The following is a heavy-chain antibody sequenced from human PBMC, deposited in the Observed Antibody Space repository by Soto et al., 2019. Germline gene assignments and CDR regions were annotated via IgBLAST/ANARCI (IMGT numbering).Heavy chain of an antibody. CDR3: AKDLKAPGGHSGTLNYYYGMDV. D-gene: IGHD1-26*01. CDR2: ISYDGFIK. CDR1: GFSFSTHG. J-gene: IGHJ6*02. Sequence: QVQLVESGGGVVQPGRSLRLSCASSGFSFSTHGMQWVRQAPGKGLEWVAIISYDGFIKYSADDVKGRFTISRDNSKNTLFLQMDSLRAEDSAVYYCAKDLKAPGGHSGTLNYYYGMDVWGQGTTVIVSS. V-gene: IGHV3-30*18.